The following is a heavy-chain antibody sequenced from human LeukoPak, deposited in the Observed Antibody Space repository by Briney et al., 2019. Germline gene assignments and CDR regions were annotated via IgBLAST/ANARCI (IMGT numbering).Heavy chain of an antibody. J-gene: IGHJ6*02. D-gene: IGHD3-10*01. V-gene: IGHV1-18*01. Sequence: ASVKVSCKASGYTFTSYGISWVRQAPGQGLEWMGWISAYNGNTNYAQKLQGRVTMTTDTSTSTAYMELRRLRSDDTAVYYCARDFAPVGGGWFGELYRSTSVENYYYGMDVWGQGTTVTVSS. CDR1: GYTFTSYG. CDR3: ARDFAPVGGGWFGELYRSTSVENYYYGMDV. CDR2: ISAYNGNT.